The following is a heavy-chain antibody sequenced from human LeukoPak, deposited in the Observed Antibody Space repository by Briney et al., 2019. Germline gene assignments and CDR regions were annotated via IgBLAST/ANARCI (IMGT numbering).Heavy chain of an antibody. CDR1: GFSFSTDW. CDR2: IKQDGSEK. D-gene: IGHD6-13*01. V-gene: IGHV3-7*01. J-gene: IGHJ5*02. Sequence: GGALRLSCADSGFSFSTDWMSWVRQAPGKGLEWVANIKQDGSEKHYVDSVKGRFTISRDNAKNSLYLQMSSLRVEDTAVYYCVRSQYSSSSWGQGTLVTVSS. CDR3: VRSQYSSSS.